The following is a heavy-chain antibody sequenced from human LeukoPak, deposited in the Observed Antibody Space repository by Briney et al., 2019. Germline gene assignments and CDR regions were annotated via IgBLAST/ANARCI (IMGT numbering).Heavy chain of an antibody. D-gene: IGHD3-16*02. V-gene: IGHV3-15*01. J-gene: IGHJ4*02. CDR1: GITFFSAW. CDR3: TKDRPFTSGGVIRY. CDR2: IKSNFNGRTT. Sequence: GGSLRLSCAASGITFFSAWMTWVRQGPGKGLEWVGHIKSNFNGRTTDIAASLRGRFTISRDDSKNTVYLQMNSLKTEDTAVYYCTKDRPFTSGGVIRYWGQGALVTVSS.